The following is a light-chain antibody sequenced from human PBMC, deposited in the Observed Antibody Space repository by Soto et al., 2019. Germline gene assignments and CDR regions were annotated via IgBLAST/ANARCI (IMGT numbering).Light chain of an antibody. CDR1: QGISSA. Sequence: AIQLTQSPSSLSASVGDRVTITCRASQGISSALAWYQQKPGKAPKLLIYDASSLESGAPSRFSGSGSGTDFTLTISSLQPEDFATYYCQQFNNYPLYTFGQGTKLEIK. CDR2: DAS. V-gene: IGKV1D-13*01. CDR3: QQFNNYPLYT. J-gene: IGKJ2*01.